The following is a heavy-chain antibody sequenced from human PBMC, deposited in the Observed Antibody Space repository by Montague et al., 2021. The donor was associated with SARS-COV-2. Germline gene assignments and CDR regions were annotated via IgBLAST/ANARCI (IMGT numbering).Heavy chain of an antibody. CDR3: ARRSRVVTAIWALRTSLSSWFDP. CDR2: IYHSGET. CDR1: GDSISKDNW. J-gene: IGHJ5*02. V-gene: IGHV4-4*02. D-gene: IGHD2-21*02. Sequence: SETLSLTCTVSGDSISKDNWWSWVRQAPGKGLEWLAEIYHSGETXYNPSLKSRVTISVDTSKNQFSLKLSSVTAADTAVYYCARRSRVVTAIWALRTSLSSWFDPWGQGTLVTVSS.